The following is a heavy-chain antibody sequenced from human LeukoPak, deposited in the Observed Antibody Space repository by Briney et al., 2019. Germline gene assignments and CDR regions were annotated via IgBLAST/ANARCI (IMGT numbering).Heavy chain of an antibody. D-gene: IGHD5-12*01. Sequence: PGGSLRLSCAASVFTFSRSDMNWVRQAPGKGLEWVSSISSSSSYIYYTDSLKGRFTNSRDNAKNSLYLQMNSLRAEDTAVYYCARGPSGYHNTGGQGTLVTVSS. CDR2: ISSSSSYI. J-gene: IGHJ4*02. CDR3: ARGPSGYHNT. V-gene: IGHV3-21*01. CDR1: VFTFSRSD.